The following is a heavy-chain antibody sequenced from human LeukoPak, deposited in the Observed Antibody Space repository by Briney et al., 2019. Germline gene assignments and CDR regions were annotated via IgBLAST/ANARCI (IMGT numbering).Heavy chain of an antibody. CDR1: GFTVSSNY. CDR3: ARLVGTPFDY. D-gene: IGHD4-23*01. CDR2: IYSGGST. V-gene: IGHV3-53*01. J-gene: IGHJ4*02. Sequence: GGSPRLSCAASGFTVSSNYMSWVRQAPGKGLEWVSVIYSGGSTYYADSVKGRFTISRDNSNNTLYLQMNSLRAEDTAVYYCARLVGTPFDYWGQGTLVTVSS.